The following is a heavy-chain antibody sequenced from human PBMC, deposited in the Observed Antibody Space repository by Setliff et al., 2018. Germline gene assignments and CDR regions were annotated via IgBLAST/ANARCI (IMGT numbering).Heavy chain of an antibody. CDR2: IYGGGAT. Sequence: PSETLSLTCSVSGDPIDSYYWGWVRQSAERGLEWIGRIYGGGATNYNPSLKARLTISVDNSKNQFSLQLTSVTAADTALYFCARERLYYDDLTGFSPEAFDIWGQGTMVTVSS. CDR1: GDPIDSYY. CDR3: ARERLYYDDLTGFSPEAFDI. V-gene: IGHV4-4*07. D-gene: IGHD3-9*01. J-gene: IGHJ3*02.